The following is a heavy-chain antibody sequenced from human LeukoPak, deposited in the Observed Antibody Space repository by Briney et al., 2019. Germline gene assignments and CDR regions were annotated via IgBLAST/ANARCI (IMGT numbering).Heavy chain of an antibody. CDR2: IYHSGST. CDR1: GYSLSSGYY. Sequence: KPSETLSLTCAVSGYSLSSGYYWGWIRQPPGKGLEWIGSIYHSGSTYYNPSLKSRVTISVDTSKNQFSLKLSSVTAADTAVYYCARRSSSWFPFDYWGQGTLVTVSS. V-gene: IGHV4-38-2*01. D-gene: IGHD6-13*01. J-gene: IGHJ4*02. CDR3: ARRSSSWFPFDY.